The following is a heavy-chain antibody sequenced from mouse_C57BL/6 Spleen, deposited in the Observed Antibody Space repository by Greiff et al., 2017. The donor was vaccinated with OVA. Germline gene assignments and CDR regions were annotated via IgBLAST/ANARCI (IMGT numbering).Heavy chain of an antibody. CDR2: IRNKANGYTT. D-gene: IGHD2-1*01. V-gene: IGHV7-3*01. J-gene: IGHJ4*01. Sequence: EVKLVESGGGLVQPGGSLSLSCAASGFTFTDYYMSWVRQPPGKALEWLGFIRNKANGYTTEYSASVKGRFTISRANSQSILYLQMNALRAEDSATYYCARVGYYGNYFYAMDYWGQGTSVTVSS. CDR3: ARVGYYGNYFYAMDY. CDR1: GFTFTDYY.